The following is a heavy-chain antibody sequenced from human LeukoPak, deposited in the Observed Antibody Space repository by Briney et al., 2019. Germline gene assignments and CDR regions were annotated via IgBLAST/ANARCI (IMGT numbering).Heavy chain of an antibody. CDR2: IYYSGTT. V-gene: IGHV4-39*07. CDR3: ARDGDSSSSGLRFDN. J-gene: IGHJ4*02. D-gene: IGHD6-6*01. CDR1: GGSISSSSYY. Sequence: PSETLSLTCTVSGGSISSSSYYWGWIRQPPGKGLEWIGSIYYSGTTYCNPSLKSRVTMSADTSKNHLSLELTSVTAADTAVYYCARDGDSSSSGLRFDNWGQGTLVTVSS.